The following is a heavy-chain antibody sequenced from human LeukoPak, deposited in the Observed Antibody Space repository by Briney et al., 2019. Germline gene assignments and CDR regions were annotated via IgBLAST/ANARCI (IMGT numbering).Heavy chain of an antibody. CDR1: GGSISSSSYY. J-gene: IGHJ3*02. D-gene: IGHD6-19*01. CDR2: IYFSGST. Sequence: PSETLSLTCTVSGGSISSSSYYWGWIRQPPGKGLEWIGHIYFSGSTNYNPSLKSRVIISVDTSKNQFSLKMSSVTAADTAVYYCARRRGIAVAVLDAFDIWGQGTMVTVSS. CDR3: ARRRGIAVAVLDAFDI. V-gene: IGHV4-61*05.